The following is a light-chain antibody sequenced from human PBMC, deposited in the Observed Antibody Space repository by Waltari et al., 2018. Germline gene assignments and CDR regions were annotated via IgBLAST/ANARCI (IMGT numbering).Light chain of an antibody. CDR3: QSYDSSNQV. J-gene: IGLJ6*01. Sequence: NFMLTQPHSVSESPGKTVTISCTRSSGHLASNYVQWYQQRPGSAPTTVIYEDNQRPPGVPDRFSGSIDSSSNSASLTISGLKTEDEADYYCQSYDSSNQVFGSGTKVTVL. CDR1: SGHLASNY. CDR2: EDN. V-gene: IGLV6-57*03.